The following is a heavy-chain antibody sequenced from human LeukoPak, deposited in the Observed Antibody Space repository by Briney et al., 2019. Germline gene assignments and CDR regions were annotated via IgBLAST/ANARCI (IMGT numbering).Heavy chain of an antibody. D-gene: IGHD6-19*01. CDR2: IYTSGST. J-gene: IGHJ4*02. CDR1: GGPISSGSYY. Sequence: SETLSHPCTVSGGPISSGSYYWSWIRQPAGKGLEWIGRIYTSGSTNYNPSLKSRVTISVDTSKNQFSLKLSSVTAADTAVYYCARDTRGRGWFSAYYSHYSGQGTLVTVSS. V-gene: IGHV4-61*02. CDR3: ARDTRGRGWFSAYYSHY.